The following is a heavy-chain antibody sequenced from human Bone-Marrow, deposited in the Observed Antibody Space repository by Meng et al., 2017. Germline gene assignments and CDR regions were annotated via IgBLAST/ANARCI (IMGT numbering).Heavy chain of an antibody. CDR2: MYYSGST. Sequence: GSLRLSCTVSGGSISSSTYYWGWIRQPPGKGLEWIGSMYYSGSTYYNPSLKGRVAISLDTSKTQFSLRLSSVTAADTAVYYCARTPGVTNYYNDAFDIWGQGTMVTVSS. V-gene: IGHV4-39*07. J-gene: IGHJ3*02. D-gene: IGHD4-17*01. CDR3: ARTPGVTNYYNDAFDI. CDR1: GGSISSSTYY.